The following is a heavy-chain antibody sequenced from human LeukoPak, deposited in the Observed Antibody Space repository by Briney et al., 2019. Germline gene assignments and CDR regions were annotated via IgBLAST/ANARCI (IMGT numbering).Heavy chain of an antibody. J-gene: IGHJ4*02. Sequence: TSETLSLTCTVSGGSMSSNSYFWGWIRQSPGKGLEWIGTIYNSGSTYYNPSLKSRVTISVDTSKNQFSLKLSSVTAADTAVYYCARGQGIAAAGTGYFDYWGQGTLVTVSS. D-gene: IGHD6-13*01. CDR2: IYNSGST. CDR1: GGSMSSNSYF. V-gene: IGHV4-39*01. CDR3: ARGQGIAAAGTGYFDY.